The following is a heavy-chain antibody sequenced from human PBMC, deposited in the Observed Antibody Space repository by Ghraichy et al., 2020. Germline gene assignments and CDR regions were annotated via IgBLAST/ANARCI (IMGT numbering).Heavy chain of an antibody. D-gene: IGHD2/OR15-2a*01. CDR1: GGSFSGYY. J-gene: IGHJ4*02. Sequence: SETLSLTCAVYGGSFSGYYWSWIRQPPGKGLEWIGEINHSGSTNYNPSLKSRVTISVDTSKNQFSLKLSSVTAADTAVYYCARGTNLSTFLRYWGQGTLVTVSS. CDR3: ARGTNLSTFLRY. V-gene: IGHV4-34*01. CDR2: INHSGST.